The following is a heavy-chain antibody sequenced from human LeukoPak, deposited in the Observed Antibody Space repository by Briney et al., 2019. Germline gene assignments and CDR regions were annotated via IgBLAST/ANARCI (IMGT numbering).Heavy chain of an antibody. Sequence: SETLSLTCTVSGGSISSYYWSWIRQPPEEGLEWIGHINYSGSTKYSPSLRSRVTLSVDTSKNQFSLKVSSVIAADTAVYYCARYFCTSGTCYHFDYWGQGTLVTVSS. D-gene: IGHD2-2*01. CDR1: GGSISSYY. V-gene: IGHV4-59*01. CDR2: INYSGST. CDR3: ARYFCTSGTCYHFDY. J-gene: IGHJ4*02.